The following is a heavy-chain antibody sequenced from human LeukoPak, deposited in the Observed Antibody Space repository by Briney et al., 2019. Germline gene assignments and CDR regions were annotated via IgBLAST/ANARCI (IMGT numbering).Heavy chain of an antibody. CDR2: IWFDGSNK. CDR1: GFIFSSYG. V-gene: IGHV3-33*01. Sequence: GGSLRLSCAASGFIFSSYGMHWVRQAPGKGLEWVAVIWFDGSNKYYADSVKGRFTISRDNSKNTLCLQVNSLRAEDTAVYYCARDELAVAKKGFLDSWGQGTLVTVSS. CDR3: ARDELAVAKKGFLDS. D-gene: IGHD6-19*01. J-gene: IGHJ4*02.